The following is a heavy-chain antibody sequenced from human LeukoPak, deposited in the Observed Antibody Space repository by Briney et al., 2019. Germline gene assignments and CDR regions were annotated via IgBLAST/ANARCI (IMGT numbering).Heavy chain of an antibody. CDR3: ARGNYYDSSGSTRGAFDI. D-gene: IGHD3-22*01. J-gene: IGHJ3*02. V-gene: IGHV1-69*13. CDR2: IIPIFGTA. CDR1: GGTFSSYA. Sequence: SVKVSCKASGGTFSSYAISWVRQAPGQGLEWMGGIIPIFGTANYAQKFQGRVTITADESTSTAYMELSSLRSEDTAVYYCARGNYYDSSGSTRGAFDIWGQGTMVTVSS.